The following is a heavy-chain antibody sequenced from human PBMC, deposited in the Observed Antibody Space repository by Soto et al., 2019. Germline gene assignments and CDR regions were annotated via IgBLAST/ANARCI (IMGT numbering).Heavy chain of an antibody. V-gene: IGHV1-69*12. D-gene: IGHD6-19*01. CDR1: GGTFSNYA. J-gene: IGHJ6*02. CDR2: IVPIFGTT. Sequence: QVQLVQSGAELKKPGSSVKVSCKASGGTFSNYAISWVRQAPGQGLEWMGVIVPIFGTTFYTQKFQNRATIIADDSTTTPYLELSSMRSEDTAIYYCGSVEPVAGIYNYHGLDVWGQGTAVSVSS. CDR3: GSVEPVAGIYNYHGLDV.